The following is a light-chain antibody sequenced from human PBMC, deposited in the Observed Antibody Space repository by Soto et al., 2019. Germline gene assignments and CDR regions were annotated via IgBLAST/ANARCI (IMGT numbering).Light chain of an antibody. CDR2: GAS. J-gene: IGKJ2*01. Sequence: EIVLTQSPGTLSLSPGERATLSCRASQSVGSNYLAWYQQKPGQAPRLLIYGASSRATGIPDRFSGRGSGTDFTLTISRLEPEDFAVYYCQQYGSSPETFGQGTKLEIK. CDR3: QQYGSSPET. V-gene: IGKV3-20*01. CDR1: QSVGSNY.